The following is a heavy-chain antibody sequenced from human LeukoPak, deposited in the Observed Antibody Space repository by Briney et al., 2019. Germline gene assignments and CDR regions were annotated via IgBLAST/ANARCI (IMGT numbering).Heavy chain of an antibody. D-gene: IGHD3-10*01. CDR3: ARDPQGGSVGGAFDI. Sequence: VASVKVSCKASGGTFSSYAISWVRQAPGQGLEWMGGIIPIFGTANYAQKFQGRVTITADESTSTAYMELSSLRSEDTAVYYCARDPQGGSVGGAFDIWGQGTMVTVSP. CDR2: IIPIFGTA. CDR1: GGTFSSYA. V-gene: IGHV1-69*13. J-gene: IGHJ3*02.